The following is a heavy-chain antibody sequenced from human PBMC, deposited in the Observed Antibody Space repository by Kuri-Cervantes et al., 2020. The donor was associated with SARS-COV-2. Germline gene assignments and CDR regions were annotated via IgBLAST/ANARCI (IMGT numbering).Heavy chain of an antibody. J-gene: IGHJ4*02. CDR1: GFTFSSYS. V-gene: IGHV3-30*18. CDR2: ISYDGSNK. Sequence: GGSLRLSCAASGFTFSSYSMHWVRQAPGKGLEWVAVISYDGSNKYYADSVKGRFTISRDNSKNTLYLQMNSLRAEDTAVHYCAKDQGDSYGISYFDYWGQGTLVTVSS. D-gene: IGHD5-18*01. CDR3: AKDQGDSYGISYFDY.